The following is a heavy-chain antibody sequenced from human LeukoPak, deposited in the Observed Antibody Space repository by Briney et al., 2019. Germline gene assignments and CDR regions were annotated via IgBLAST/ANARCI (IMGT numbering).Heavy chain of an antibody. CDR3: ARGGSYYDY. V-gene: IGHV4-59*01. D-gene: IGHD3-16*01. J-gene: IGHJ4*02. Sequence: SQTLSLTCTVSGASISSYYWSWIRQPPGKGLEWIGYIYYSGSTNYNPSLKSRVTISVDTSKNQFSLKLSSVTAADTAVYYCARGGSYYDYWGQGTLVTVSS. CDR2: IYYSGST. CDR1: GASISSYY.